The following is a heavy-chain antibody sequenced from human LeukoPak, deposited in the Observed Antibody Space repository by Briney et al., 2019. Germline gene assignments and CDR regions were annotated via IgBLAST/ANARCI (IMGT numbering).Heavy chain of an antibody. CDR3: ARNYYGSGVLDY. CDR2: INHSGST. CDR1: GGSFSGYY. D-gene: IGHD3-10*01. J-gene: IGHJ4*02. V-gene: IGHV4-34*01. Sequence: ASETLSLTCAVYGGSFSGYYWIWIRQPPGKGLEGIGEINHSGSTNYNPSLKSRVTISVDTSKNQFSLKLSSVTAADTAVYYCARNYYGSGVLDYWGQGTLVTVSS.